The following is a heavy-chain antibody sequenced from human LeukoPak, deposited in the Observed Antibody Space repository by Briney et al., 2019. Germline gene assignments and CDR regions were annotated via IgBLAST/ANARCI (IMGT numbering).Heavy chain of an antibody. D-gene: IGHD2-2*01. J-gene: IGHJ4*02. V-gene: IGHV4-34*01. CDR3: ARYRQKGQLPLKYYFDY. CDR2: INHSGST. Sequence: PSETLSLTYAVYGGSFSGYYWSWIRQPPGKGLEWIGEINHSGSTNYNPSLKSRVTISVDTSKNQFSLKLSSVTAADTAVYYCARYRQKGQLPLKYYFDYWGQGTLVTVSS. CDR1: GGSFSGYY.